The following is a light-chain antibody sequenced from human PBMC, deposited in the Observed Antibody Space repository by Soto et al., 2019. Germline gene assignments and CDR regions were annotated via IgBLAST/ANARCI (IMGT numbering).Light chain of an antibody. CDR1: SRDVGFYHF. V-gene: IGLV2-11*01. CDR3: CVYTLSYR. J-gene: IGLJ1*01. Sequence: QSVLTQPRSVSRSPGQSVTISCTGTSRDVGFYHFVSWYQQHPGKAPKLIIYDVAERPSGVPDRFSGSKSGNTASLTISGLQFEDEADSYCCVYTLSYRLGTGPRVTV. CDR2: DVA.